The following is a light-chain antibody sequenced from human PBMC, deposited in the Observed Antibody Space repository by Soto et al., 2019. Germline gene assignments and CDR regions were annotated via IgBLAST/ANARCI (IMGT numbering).Light chain of an antibody. J-gene: IGLJ1*01. CDR3: TSFTSSSTLYV. CDR1: GSDVGAYNY. V-gene: IGLV2-14*01. CDR2: DVS. Sequence: QSALTQPASVSGSPGQSITISCTGPGSDVGAYNYVSWYQQHPDKAPKLMIYDVSDRPSGVSNRFSGSKSGNTASLTISGLQAEDEADYYCTSFTSSSTLYVFGAGTKLTVL.